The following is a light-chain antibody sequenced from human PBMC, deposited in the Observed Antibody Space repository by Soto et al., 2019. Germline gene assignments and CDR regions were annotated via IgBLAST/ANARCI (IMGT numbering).Light chain of an antibody. CDR1: QSVSSSY. CDR3: QQYGISRWT. CDR2: GAS. Sequence: EIVLTQSPGTLSLSPGERATLSCRVSQSVSSSYLAWYQQKPGQAPRLLIYGASSRATGISDRFSGSGSGTDFTLTISRLEPEDFAVYYCQQYGISRWTFGQGTKVEIK. V-gene: IGKV3-20*01. J-gene: IGKJ1*01.